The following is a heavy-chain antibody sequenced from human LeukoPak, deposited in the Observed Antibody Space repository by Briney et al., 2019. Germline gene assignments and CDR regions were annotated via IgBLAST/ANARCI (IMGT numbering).Heavy chain of an antibody. CDR1: GFTFSSYS. Sequence: GGSLRLSCAASGFTFSSYSMNWVRQAPGKGLEWVSSISSSSSYIYYADSVKGRFTISRDNAKNSLYLQMNSLRAEDTAVYYCAHWVGGTPDYYYGMDVWGQGTTVTVSS. D-gene: IGHD1-14*01. V-gene: IGHV3-21*01. CDR3: AHWVGGTPDYYYGMDV. CDR2: ISSSSSYI. J-gene: IGHJ6*02.